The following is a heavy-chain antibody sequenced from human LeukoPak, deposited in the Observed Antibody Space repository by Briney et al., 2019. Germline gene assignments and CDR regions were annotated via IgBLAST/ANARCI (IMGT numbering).Heavy chain of an antibody. J-gene: IGHJ4*02. D-gene: IGHD4-17*01. CDR1: GGSISSGSYY. CDR3: ARPMTTVTDFDY. CDR2: IYTSGST. Sequence: SETLSLTCTVSGGSISSGSYYWSWIRQPAGKGLEWIGRIYTSGSTNYNPSLKSRVTISVDTSKNQFSLKLSSVTAADTAVYYCARPMTTVTDFDYWGQGTLVTVSS. V-gene: IGHV4-61*02.